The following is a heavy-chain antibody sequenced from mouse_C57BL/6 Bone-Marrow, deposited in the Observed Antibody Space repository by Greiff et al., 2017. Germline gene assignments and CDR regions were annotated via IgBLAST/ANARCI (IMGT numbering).Heavy chain of an antibody. Sequence: VQLQQSGPELVKPGASVKMSCKASGYTFPDYNMHWVKQSHGKSLEWIGYINPNNGGTSYNQKFKGKATLTVNKSSSTAYMELRSLTSEDSAVYYCARLFLPWYFDVWGTGTTVTVSS. CDR2: INPNNGGT. CDR1: GYTFPDYN. V-gene: IGHV1-22*01. J-gene: IGHJ1*03. D-gene: IGHD2-1*01. CDR3: ARLFLPWYFDV.